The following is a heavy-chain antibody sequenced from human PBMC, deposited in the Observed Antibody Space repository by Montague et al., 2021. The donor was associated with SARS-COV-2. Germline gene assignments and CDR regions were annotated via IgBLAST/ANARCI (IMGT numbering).Heavy chain of an antibody. CDR3: ARDIRIPMLIVIQGYGMDV. CDR1: GGSISSKSSY. CDR2: MYYSGST. J-gene: IGHJ6*02. V-gene: IGHV4-39*07. Sequence: SETLSLTCTVSGGSISSKSSYWGWIREPPGMGLEWIGRMYYSGSTYYXPSRQSRITISVDTSKNQFSLWLTSVTAAHTAVYYCARDIRIPMLIVIQGYGMDVWGQATTVTVSS. D-gene: IGHD3-22*01.